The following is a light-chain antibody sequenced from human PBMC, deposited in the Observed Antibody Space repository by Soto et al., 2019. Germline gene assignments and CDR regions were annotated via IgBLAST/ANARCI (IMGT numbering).Light chain of an antibody. V-gene: IGLV1-44*01. Sequence: QSVLTQPPSASGTPGQRVTISCSGSSSNIGSNTVNWYQQLPGTAPKLLIYCNNQRPSGVPDRFSGSKSGTSASLVISGLQSEDEADYYCAARDDSLNDYVLGNGTKVT. CDR1: SSNIGSNT. CDR2: CNN. CDR3: AARDDSLNDYV. J-gene: IGLJ1*01.